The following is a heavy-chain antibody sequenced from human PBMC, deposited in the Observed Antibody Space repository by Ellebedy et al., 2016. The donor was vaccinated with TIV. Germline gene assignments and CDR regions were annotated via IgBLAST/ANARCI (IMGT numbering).Heavy chain of an antibody. CDR1: GYSFTSYW. J-gene: IGHJ3*02. CDR3: ARPLNSGIDAFDI. D-gene: IGHD3-10*01. CDR2: IYPGDSDT. V-gene: IGHV5-51*01. Sequence: GESLKISXKGSGYSFTSYWIGWVRQMPGKGLEWMGIIYPGDSDTRYSPSFQGQVTISADKSISTAYLQWSSLKASDTAMYYCARPLNSGIDAFDIWGQGTMVTVSS.